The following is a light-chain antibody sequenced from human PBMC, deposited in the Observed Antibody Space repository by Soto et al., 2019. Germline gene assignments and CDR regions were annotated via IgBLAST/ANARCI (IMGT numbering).Light chain of an antibody. CDR2: GAS. CDR1: QSVSGN. J-gene: IGKJ1*01. V-gene: IGKV3-15*01. CDR3: QQYNNWPQT. Sequence: EIVMTQSPATLSVSPGERATLSCRASQSVSGNLAWYQQKPGQAPRLLIFGASTRATGIPARFNGSGSGTEFTLTISSLQSEDFAVYYCQQYNNWPQTFGQGTKVEIK.